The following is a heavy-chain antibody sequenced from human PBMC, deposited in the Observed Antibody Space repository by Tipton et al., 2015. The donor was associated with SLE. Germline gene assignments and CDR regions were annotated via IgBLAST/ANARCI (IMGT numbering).Heavy chain of an antibody. CDR3: ARERGDGYNYDAFDI. V-gene: IGHV4-31*03. J-gene: IGHJ3*02. D-gene: IGHD5-24*01. Sequence: TLSLTCTVSGGSISSSSYYWGWIRQHPEKGLEWIGYIYSNGNTYFNPSLKSRLTISLDTSQNQFSLKLTSVTAADTAVYYCARERGDGYNYDAFDIWGQGTMVTVSS. CDR1: GGSISSSSYY. CDR2: IYSNGNT.